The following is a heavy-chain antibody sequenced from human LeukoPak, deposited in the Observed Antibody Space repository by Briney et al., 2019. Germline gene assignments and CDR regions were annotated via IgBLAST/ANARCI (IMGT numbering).Heavy chain of an antibody. CDR1: GGSTSSYY. J-gene: IGHJ5*02. Sequence: SETLSLTCTVSGGSTSSYYWSWIRQPPGKGLEWIGYIYYSGSTNYNPSLKSRVTISVDTSKNQFSLKLSSVTAADTAVYYCARLRKYYYDSSGYFRPWGQGTLVTVSS. CDR3: ARLRKYYYDSSGYFRP. CDR2: IYYSGST. D-gene: IGHD3-22*01. V-gene: IGHV4-59*08.